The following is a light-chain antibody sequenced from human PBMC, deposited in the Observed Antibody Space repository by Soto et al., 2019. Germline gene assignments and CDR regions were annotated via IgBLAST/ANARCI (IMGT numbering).Light chain of an antibody. J-gene: IGKJ1*01. V-gene: IGKV3-20*01. CDR2: GAS. CDR3: QQYGSSPPWK. Sequence: EIVLTQSPVTLSLSPGERATLSCSASQSVSSSYLAWYQQKPGQAPRLLIYGASSRATGIPDRFSGSGSGTDFTLTISRLEPEDFAVYYCQQYGSSPPWKFGQGTKVDIK. CDR1: QSVSSSY.